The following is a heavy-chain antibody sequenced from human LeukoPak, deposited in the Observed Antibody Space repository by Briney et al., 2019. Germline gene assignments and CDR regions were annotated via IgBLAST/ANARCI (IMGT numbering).Heavy chain of an antibody. Sequence: GGSLRLSCAASGFTFSSYGMHWVRQAPGKGLEWVAVIWYDGSNKYCADSVKGRFTISRDNSKNTLYLQMNSLRAEDTAVYYCAKDLNGYYDSSGLFDYWGQGTLVTVSS. CDR2: IWYDGSNK. V-gene: IGHV3-33*06. CDR1: GFTFSSYG. J-gene: IGHJ4*02. CDR3: AKDLNGYYDSSGLFDY. D-gene: IGHD3-22*01.